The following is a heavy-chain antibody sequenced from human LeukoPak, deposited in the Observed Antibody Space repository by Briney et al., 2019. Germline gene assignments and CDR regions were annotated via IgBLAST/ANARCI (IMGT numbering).Heavy chain of an antibody. CDR2: IYYSGST. D-gene: IGHD2-2*01. CDR3: ARDRHCSSTSCYGLGGMDV. J-gene: IGHJ6*02. Sequence: SETLSLTCTVSGGSVSSGSYYWSWIRQPPGKGLEWIGYIYYSGSTNYNPSLKSRVTISVDTSKNQFSLKLSSVTAADTAVYYCARDRHCSSTSCYGLGGMDVWGQGTTVTVSS. CDR1: GGSVSSGSYY. V-gene: IGHV4-61*01.